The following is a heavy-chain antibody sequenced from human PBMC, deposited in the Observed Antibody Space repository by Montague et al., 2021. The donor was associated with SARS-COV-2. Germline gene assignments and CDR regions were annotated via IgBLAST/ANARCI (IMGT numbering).Heavy chain of an antibody. CDR3: ARAPHYDFWSGYYLGEGYYYYYMVV. Sequence: ALSLTCTVSGGSISSGSYYWSWIRQPAGKGLEWIGRIYTSGSTNYNPSLKSRVTISVDTSKNQLSLKLSSVTAADTAVYYCARAPHYDFWSGYYLGEGYYYYYMVVWGKGTTVTVSS. D-gene: IGHD3-3*01. J-gene: IGHJ6*03. CDR2: IYTSGST. V-gene: IGHV4-61*02. CDR1: GGSISSGSYY.